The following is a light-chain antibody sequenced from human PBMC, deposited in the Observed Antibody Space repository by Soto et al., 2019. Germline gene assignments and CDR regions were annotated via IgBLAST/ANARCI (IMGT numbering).Light chain of an antibody. CDR1: QGISTY. J-gene: IGKJ1*01. Sequence: DIQLTQSPSFLYASVVDRVTITCRASQGISTYLAWYQQRPGKAPKLLIYDASTLESGVPSRFSGTGSGTEFTFSITSLQPEDFGTYYCQQCYMGWTFGQGTKVDIK. CDR3: QQCYMGWT. CDR2: DAS. V-gene: IGKV1-9*01.